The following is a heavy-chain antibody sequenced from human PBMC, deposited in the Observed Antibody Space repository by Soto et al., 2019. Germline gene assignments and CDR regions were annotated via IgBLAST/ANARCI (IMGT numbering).Heavy chain of an antibody. CDR1: GYTFTSYT. CDR3: ASAAGIYYSYVMDN. D-gene: IGHD6-25*01. CDR2: INAGNGNT. Sequence: QVQLVQSGAEVKKPGASVKVSGKASGYTFTSYTIHWLRQAPGQRLEWMGWINAGNGNTKYSQKFQGRVTFTRDTSASTAYMELSSVRSEGTAVYYCASAAGIYYSYVMDNWGQGTTVTVSS. J-gene: IGHJ6*02. V-gene: IGHV1-3*01.